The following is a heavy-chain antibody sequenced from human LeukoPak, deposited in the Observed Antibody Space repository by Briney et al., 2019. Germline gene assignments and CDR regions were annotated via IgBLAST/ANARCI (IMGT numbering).Heavy chain of an antibody. Sequence: ASVKVSFKASGNTFTAYYIQWVRQAPGQGLEWMGRINPNSGGTDYAQKFQGRVTMTRDTSISTAYMELSRLRSDDTAVYYCATPRVDYWGQGTLVTVSS. CDR2: INPNSGGT. CDR1: GNTFTAYY. V-gene: IGHV1-2*06. J-gene: IGHJ4*02. CDR3: ATPRVDY.